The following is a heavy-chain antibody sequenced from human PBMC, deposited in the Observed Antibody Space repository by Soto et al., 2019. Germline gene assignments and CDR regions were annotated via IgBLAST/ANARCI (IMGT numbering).Heavy chain of an antibody. CDR3: ARDPPSSGWANDL. CDR2: KWRDGFNK. V-gene: IGHV3-33*01. CDR1: GFAFEVYA. J-gene: IGHJ5*02. Sequence: GGSLRLSCEASGFAFEVYAMHWVRQAPGKGLEWVAMKWRDGFNKYYADSVKGRFSISRDNFRKTLSLQMDNLRVEDTAVYYCARDPPSSGWANDLWGQGTLVTVS. D-gene: IGHD6-19*01.